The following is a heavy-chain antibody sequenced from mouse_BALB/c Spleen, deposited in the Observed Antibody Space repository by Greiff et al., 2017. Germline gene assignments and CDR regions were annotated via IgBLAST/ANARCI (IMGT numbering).Heavy chain of an antibody. V-gene: IGHV14-4*02. CDR1: GFNIKDYY. J-gene: IGHJ4*01. CDR3: NAGGTTVVGNYYAMDY. CDR2: IDPENGDT. Sequence: EVNLVESGAELVRSGASVKLSCTASGFNIKDYYMHWVKQRPEQGLEWIGWIDPENGDTEYAPKFQGKATMTADTSSNTAYLQLSSLTSEDTAVYYCNAGGTTVVGNYYAMDYWGQGTSVTVSS. D-gene: IGHD1-1*01.